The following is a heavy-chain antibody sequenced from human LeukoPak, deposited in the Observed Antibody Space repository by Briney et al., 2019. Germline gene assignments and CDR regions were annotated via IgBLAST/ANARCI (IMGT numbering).Heavy chain of an antibody. D-gene: IGHD3-3*01. CDR2: ISGSGGST. V-gene: IGHV3-23*01. J-gene: IGHJ6*03. CDR3: AKDRYDFWSGYRPQSYYYMDV. Sequence: PGGSLRLSCAASGFTFSSYAMSLVRQAPGKGLEWVSAISGSGGSTYYADSVEGRFTISRDNSKNTLYLQMNSLRAEDTAVYYCAKDRYDFWSGYRPQSYYYMDVWGKGTTVTVSS. CDR1: GFTFSSYA.